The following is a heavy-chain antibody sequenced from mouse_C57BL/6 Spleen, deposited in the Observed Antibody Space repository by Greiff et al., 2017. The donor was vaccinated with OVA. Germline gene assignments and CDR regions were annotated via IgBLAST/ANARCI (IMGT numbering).Heavy chain of an antibody. J-gene: IGHJ4*01. Sequence: QVQLQQSGPGLVQPSQSLSITCTVSGFSLTSYGVHWVRQSTGKGLEWLGVIWSGGSTDYNAAFISRLSISKDNSKSQVFFKMNSLQADDTAIYYCARKEKLGPHYYAMDYWGQGTSVTVSS. CDR2: IWSGGST. CDR1: GFSLTSYG. D-gene: IGHD4-1*01. CDR3: ARKEKLGPHYYAMDY. V-gene: IGHV2-2*01.